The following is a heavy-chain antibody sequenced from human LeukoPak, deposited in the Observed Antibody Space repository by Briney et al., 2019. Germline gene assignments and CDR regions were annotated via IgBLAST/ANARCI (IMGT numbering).Heavy chain of an antibody. V-gene: IGHV3-7*01. CDR3: AKSGGGYSSGWFY. CDR2: IRYDGSAK. D-gene: IGHD6-19*01. Sequence: GGSLRLSCAASGFTFDDYGMSWVRQAPGKGLEWVANIRYDGSAKYYVDSVRGRFTISRDNSKNTLYLQMNSLRAEDTAVYYCAKSGGGYSSGWFYWGQGTLVTVSS. CDR1: GFTFDDYG. J-gene: IGHJ4*02.